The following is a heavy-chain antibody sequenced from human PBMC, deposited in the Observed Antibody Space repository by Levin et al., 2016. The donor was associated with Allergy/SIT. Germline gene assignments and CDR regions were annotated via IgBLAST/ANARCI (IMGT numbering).Heavy chain of an antibody. V-gene: IGHV3-21*01. CDR3: ARDGAVIYDSSGYSDY. CDR1: GFTFSSYS. D-gene: IGHD3-22*01. J-gene: IGHJ4*02. Sequence: GESLKISCAASGFTFSSYSMNWVRRAPGKGLEWVSSISSSSSYIYYADSVKGRFTISRDNAKNSLYLQMNSLRAEDTAVYYCARDGAVIYDSSGYSDYWGQGTLVTSPQ. CDR2: ISSSSSYI.